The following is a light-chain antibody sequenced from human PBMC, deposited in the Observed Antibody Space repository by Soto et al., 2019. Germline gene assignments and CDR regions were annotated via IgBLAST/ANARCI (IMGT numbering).Light chain of an antibody. V-gene: IGKV1-5*03. CDR1: QSISTW. J-gene: IGKJ2*01. Sequence: DIQMTQSPSTLSASVGDRVTITCRASQSISTWLAWYQQKPGKAPKLLIYKASTLEGGVPSRFSRSGSGTEFSLTISSLQTDDFATYYCQQYDSYSYTFGQGTILEIK. CDR2: KAS. CDR3: QQYDSYSYT.